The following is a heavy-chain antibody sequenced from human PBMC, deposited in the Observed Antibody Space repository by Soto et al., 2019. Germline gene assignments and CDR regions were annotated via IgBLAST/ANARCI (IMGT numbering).Heavy chain of an antibody. V-gene: IGHV4-59*08. J-gene: IGHJ4*02. CDR2: FSYGGGT. Sequence: PSETLSLTCTVSGGSISDYYWSWIRQPPGKGLEWIGYFSYGGGTNNSPSLKSRATISGDTSKNQLSLNLSSVTAADTAVYYCARHCGDAYDALAFWGQGTLVTVX. D-gene: IGHD5-12*01. CDR1: GGSISDYY. CDR3: ARHCGDAYDALAF.